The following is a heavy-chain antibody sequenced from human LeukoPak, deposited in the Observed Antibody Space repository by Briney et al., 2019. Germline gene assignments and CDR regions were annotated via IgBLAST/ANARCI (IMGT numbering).Heavy chain of an antibody. CDR1: GYTFTSYG. J-gene: IGHJ4*02. CDR2: ISAYNGNT. D-gene: IGHD3-22*01. V-gene: IGHV1-18*01. CDR3: ARGGLYYYDSSGYPFGY. Sequence: ASVKVSCKASGYTFTSYGISWVRQAPGQGLEWMGWISAYNGNTNYAQKLQGRVTMTTDTSTSTAYMELRSLRSDDTAVYYCARGGLYYYDSSGYPFGYWGQGTLVTVSS.